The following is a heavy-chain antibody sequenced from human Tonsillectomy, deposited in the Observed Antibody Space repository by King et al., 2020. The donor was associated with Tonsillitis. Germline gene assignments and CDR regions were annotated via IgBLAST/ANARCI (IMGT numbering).Heavy chain of an antibody. J-gene: IGHJ2*01. V-gene: IGHV1-18*01. Sequence: VQLVESGAEVQKPGASVKVSCKASGYAFTNYGISWVRQAPGQGLEWMGWISTYNGNTNYAQKLQGRVTMATDTSTSTAYMELRSLRSDDTAVYYCARNWNTHWYFALWGRGTLVTVSS. CDR1: GYAFTNYG. CDR3: ARNWNTHWYFAL. CDR2: ISTYNGNT. D-gene: IGHD1/OR15-1a*01.